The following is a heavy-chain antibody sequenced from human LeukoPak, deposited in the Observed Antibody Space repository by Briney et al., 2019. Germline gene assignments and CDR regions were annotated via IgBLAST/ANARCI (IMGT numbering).Heavy chain of an antibody. CDR1: GYGFTSYW. V-gene: IGHV5-51*01. CDR2: IYPGDSDT. J-gene: IGHJ4*02. CDR3: ARLRYYDSSGYYYGGYFDY. Sequence: GESLKISCKGSGYGFTSYWIGWVRQMPGKGLEWMGIIYPGDSDTRYSPSFQGQVTISADKSISTAYLQWSSLKASDTAMYYCARLRYYDSSGYYYGGYFDYWGQGTLVTVSS. D-gene: IGHD3-22*01.